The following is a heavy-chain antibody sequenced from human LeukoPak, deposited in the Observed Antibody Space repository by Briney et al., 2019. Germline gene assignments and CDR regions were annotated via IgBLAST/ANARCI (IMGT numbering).Heavy chain of an antibody. J-gene: IGHJ3*02. CDR2: INPSGGST. V-gene: IGHV1-46*01. Sequence: ASVKVSCKASGYTFTSYYMHWVRQAPGQGLEWMGIINPSGGSTSYAQKFQGRVTITRDTSASTAYMELSSLRSEDMAVYYCARVVEDDAFDIWGQGTMVTVSS. CDR1: GYTFTSYY. D-gene: IGHD2-15*01. CDR3: ARVVEDDAFDI.